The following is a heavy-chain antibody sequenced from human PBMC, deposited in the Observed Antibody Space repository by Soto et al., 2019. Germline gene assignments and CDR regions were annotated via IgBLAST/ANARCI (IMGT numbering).Heavy chain of an antibody. CDR1: GGSIISGGYY. V-gene: IGHV4-31*03. J-gene: IGHJ4*02. CDR2: IYYSGST. CDR3: GYSSSSGTKVDY. Sequence: VSPSETLSLACTVSGGSIISGGYYRSWIRQHPGKGLEWIGYIYYSGSTYYNPSLKSRVTISVDTSKNQFSLKLSSVTAADTAVYYCGYSSSSGTKVDYWGQGTLVTVSS. D-gene: IGHD6-6*01.